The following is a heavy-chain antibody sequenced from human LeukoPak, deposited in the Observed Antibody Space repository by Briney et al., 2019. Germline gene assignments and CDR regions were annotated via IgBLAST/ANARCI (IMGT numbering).Heavy chain of an antibody. CDR1: GFTFSSYW. Sequence: SGGSLRLSCAASGFTFSSYWKHWVRQAPGKGLVWVSRINSDGSSTSYADSVKGRFTISRDNAKNTLYLQMNSLRAEDTAVYYCARGEWLRFEYFQHWGQGTLVTVSS. V-gene: IGHV3-74*01. D-gene: IGHD5-12*01. CDR3: ARGEWLRFEYFQH. CDR2: INSDGSST. J-gene: IGHJ1*01.